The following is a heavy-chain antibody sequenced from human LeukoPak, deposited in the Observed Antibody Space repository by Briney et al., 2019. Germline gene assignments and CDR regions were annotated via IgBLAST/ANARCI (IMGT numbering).Heavy chain of an antibody. D-gene: IGHD3-22*01. CDR3: ARDQLTGYYPYMDV. CDR2: IYYSGST. J-gene: IGHJ6*03. V-gene: IGHV4-59*01. Sequence: PSQTLSLTCTVSGGSISSYYWSWIRQPPGKGLEWIGYIYYSGSTNYNPSLKSRVTISVDTSKNQFSLKLSSVTAADTAVYYCARDQLTGYYPYMDVWGKGTTVTVSS. CDR1: GGSISSYY.